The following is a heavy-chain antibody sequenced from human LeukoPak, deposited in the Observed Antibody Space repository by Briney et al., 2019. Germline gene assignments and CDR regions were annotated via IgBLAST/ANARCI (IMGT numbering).Heavy chain of an antibody. CDR1: GGSISSYY. J-gene: IGHJ4*02. CDR2: IYYSGST. V-gene: IGHV4-59*01. Sequence: SETLSLTCTVSGGSISSYYWSWIRQPPGKGLEWIGYIYYSGSTNYNPSLKSRDTISVDTSKNQFSLKLSSVTAADTAVYYCARGSGLLWFGELLSGIDYWGQGTLVTVSS. CDR3: ARGSGLLWFGELLSGIDY. D-gene: IGHD3-10*01.